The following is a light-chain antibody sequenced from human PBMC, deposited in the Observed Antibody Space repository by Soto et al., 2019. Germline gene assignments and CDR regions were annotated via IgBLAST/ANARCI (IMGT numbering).Light chain of an antibody. Sequence: EIALTQSPGTLSLSPGERATLSCRASQSVSSSYLAWYQQKPGQAPRLLIYGASSRATGIPDRFSGSGSGTDFTLTISRLEPEDFAVYYCQQYASAPPTFGPGTKVDIK. CDR1: QSVSSSY. CDR3: QQYASAPPT. J-gene: IGKJ3*01. V-gene: IGKV3-20*01. CDR2: GAS.